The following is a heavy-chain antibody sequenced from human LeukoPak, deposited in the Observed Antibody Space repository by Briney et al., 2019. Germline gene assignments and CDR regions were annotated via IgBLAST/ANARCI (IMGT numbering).Heavy chain of an antibody. J-gene: IGHJ3*02. D-gene: IGHD6-19*01. V-gene: IGHV3-23*01. CDR3: AKERISGRHARHI. CDR1: GFSSSSYI. Sequence: RGSLRDSCAASGFSSSSYIMSWVCQAPGKGLEWVSAISGGGGNTYYADSVKGRFTISRDNSKNTLDLQINSLRAEDTAVYYCAKERISGRHARHIWGQGTMVTVSS. CDR2: ISGGGGNT.